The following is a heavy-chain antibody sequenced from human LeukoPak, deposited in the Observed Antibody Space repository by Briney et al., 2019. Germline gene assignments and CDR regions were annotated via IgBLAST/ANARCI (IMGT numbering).Heavy chain of an antibody. D-gene: IGHD5-24*01. J-gene: IGHJ3*02. CDR3: ARKGDGYGLGAFDI. V-gene: IGHV4-59*01. CDR1: GGSISSYY. CDR2: IYYSGST. Sequence: SETLSLTCTVSGGSISSYYWSWIRQPPGKGLEWIGYIYYSGSTNYNPSLKSRVTISVDTSKNQFSLKLSSVTAADTAVYYCARKGDGYGLGAFDIWGQRTMVTVSS.